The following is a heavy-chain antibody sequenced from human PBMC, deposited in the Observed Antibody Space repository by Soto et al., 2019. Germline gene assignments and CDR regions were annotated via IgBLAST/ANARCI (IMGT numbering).Heavy chain of an antibody. CDR1: GGTFDHAA. V-gene: IGHV1-69*01. D-gene: IGHD3-9*01. J-gene: IGHJ4*02. CDR2: INPMFNST. Sequence: QVQLVQSGAEVKKPGSSVKVSCEAPGGTFDHAAITWVRQAPGQGLEWMGGINPMFNSTHYAQKFQGRVTITADAATSTAIMELRRLRSDDTAVYYCARQIFAADYWGQGTLLIVPS. CDR3: ARQIFAADY.